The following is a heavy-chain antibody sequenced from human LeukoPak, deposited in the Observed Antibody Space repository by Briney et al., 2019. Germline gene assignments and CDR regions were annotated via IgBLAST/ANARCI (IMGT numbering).Heavy chain of an antibody. V-gene: IGHV3-48*02. D-gene: IGHD3/OR15-3a*01. CDR3: ARDHDFWTVTDY. CDR2: ITYNSGTT. CDR1: GFTFRSYA. J-gene: IGHJ4*02. Sequence: PGGSLRLSCAASGFTFRSYAMQWVRQAPGKGLEWVSYITYNSGTTFYADSVKGRFTISRDNAKDSLYLQMSSLRDEDTAVYYCARDHDFWTVTDYWGQGTLVTVSS.